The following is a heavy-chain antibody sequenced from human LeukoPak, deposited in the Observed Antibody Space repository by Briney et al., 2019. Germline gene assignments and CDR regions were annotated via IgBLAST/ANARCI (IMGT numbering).Heavy chain of an antibody. CDR1: GFTFSTYA. J-gene: IGHJ4*02. Sequence: QPGGSLRLSCAASGFTFSTYAMNWVRQAPGKGLEWVSAISGSGGSTYTADSVKGRFTISRNNSKNTLYLQMNSLRAEDTATYYCAKIPHSSYYYDSSGYLDYWGQGTLVSVSS. CDR2: ISGSGGST. D-gene: IGHD3-22*01. V-gene: IGHV3-23*01. CDR3: AKIPHSSYYYDSSGYLDY.